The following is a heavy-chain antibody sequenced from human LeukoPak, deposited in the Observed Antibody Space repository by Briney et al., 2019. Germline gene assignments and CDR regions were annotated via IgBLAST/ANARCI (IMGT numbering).Heavy chain of an antibody. J-gene: IGHJ2*01. CDR2: IYHSGST. CDR3: ARDPYGDYDSYWYFDL. D-gene: IGHD4-17*01. V-gene: IGHV4-4*02. CDR1: GGSISSSNW. Sequence: PSETLSLTCAVSGGSISSSNWWSWVRQPPGKGLEWIGEIYHSGSTNYNPSLKSRVTISVDKSKNQFSLKLSSVTAADTAVYYCARDPYGDYDSYWYFDLWGRGTLVTVSS.